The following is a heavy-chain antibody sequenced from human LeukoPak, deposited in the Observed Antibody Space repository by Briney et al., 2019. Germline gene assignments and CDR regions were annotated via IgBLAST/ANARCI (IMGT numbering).Heavy chain of an antibody. CDR1: GGSFSGYY. J-gene: IGHJ5*02. D-gene: IGHD6-13*01. CDR3: ARRAAAGHWFDP. V-gene: IGHV4-34*01. CDR2: INHSGST. Sequence: PSETLSLTCAVHGGSFSGYYWSWIRQPPGKGLEWIGEINHSGSTNYNPSLKSRVTISVDTSKNQFSLKLSSVTAADTAVYYCARRAAAGHWFDPWGQGTLVTVSS.